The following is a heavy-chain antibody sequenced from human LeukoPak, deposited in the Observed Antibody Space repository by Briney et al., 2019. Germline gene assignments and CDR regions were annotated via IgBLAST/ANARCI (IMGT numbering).Heavy chain of an antibody. CDR1: GGSISSGSYY. V-gene: IGHV4-61*02. J-gene: IGHJ4*02. Sequence: SQTLSLTCTVSGGSISSGSYYWTWIRQPAGKGLEWIGRIYTSGSTNYNPSLKSRVTISVDTSKNQFSLMLISVTAADTAVYYCAKTFYYGSGSPFDDWGQGTLVTVSS. CDR2: IYTSGST. CDR3: AKTFYYGSGSPFDD. D-gene: IGHD3-10*01.